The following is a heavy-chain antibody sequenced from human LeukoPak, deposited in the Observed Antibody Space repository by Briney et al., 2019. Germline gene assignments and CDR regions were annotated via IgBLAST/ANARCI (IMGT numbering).Heavy chain of an antibody. V-gene: IGHV4-34*01. CDR2: INHSGST. J-gene: IGHJ2*01. CDR3: ARGSLLRITMVRGVTKPTYWYFDL. D-gene: IGHD3-10*01. Sequence: SETLSLTCAVYGGSFSGYYWSWIRQPPGKGLEWIGEINHSGSTNYNPSLKSRVTISVDTSNNQFSLKLSSVTAADTAVYYCARGSLLRITMVRGVTKPTYWYFDLWGRGTLVTVSS. CDR1: GGSFSGYY.